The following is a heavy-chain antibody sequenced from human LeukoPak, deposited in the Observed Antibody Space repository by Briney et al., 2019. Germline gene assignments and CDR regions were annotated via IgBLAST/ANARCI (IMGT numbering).Heavy chain of an antibody. D-gene: IGHD3-22*01. Sequence: SETLSLTCTVSGGSISSYYWSWLRQPPGKGLEGIGYIYYRGSTNYNPSLTSRVTISVDTSKIQFSLKLSSVTAADTAVYYCARWDYYDSSGYLDYWGQGTLVTVSS. CDR2: IYYRGST. V-gene: IGHV4-59*01. J-gene: IGHJ4*02. CDR3: ARWDYYDSSGYLDY. CDR1: GGSISSYY.